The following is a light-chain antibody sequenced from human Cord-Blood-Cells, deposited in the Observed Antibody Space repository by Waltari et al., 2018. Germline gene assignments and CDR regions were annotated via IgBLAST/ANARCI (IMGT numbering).Light chain of an antibody. CDR3: SSYAGSNNLV. Sequence: QSALTQPPSASGSPGQSVTISCTGTSSDVGGYNYVSWYQQPPRKAPKLMIYEVSRRPSGVPDRFSGSKSGNTASLTVSGLQAEDEADYYCSSYAGSNNLVFGGGTKLTVL. J-gene: IGLJ2*01. CDR2: EVS. CDR1: SSDVGGYNY. V-gene: IGLV2-8*01.